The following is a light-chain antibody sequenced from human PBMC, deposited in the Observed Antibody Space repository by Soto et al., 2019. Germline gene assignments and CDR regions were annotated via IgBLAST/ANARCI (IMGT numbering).Light chain of an antibody. CDR2: VAS. J-gene: IGKJ2*01. CDR3: EQYKSWPPLYT. Sequence: EIVMTQSPATLSVSPEEGDTLSCRASQSVSHNLAWYQQKPGQAPRLLIYVASTKATGIPTRFSGSGSGTELTLTISSLQCKDFAVYYCEQYKSWPPLYTFGQGTKLEIK. CDR1: QSVSHN. V-gene: IGKV3-15*01.